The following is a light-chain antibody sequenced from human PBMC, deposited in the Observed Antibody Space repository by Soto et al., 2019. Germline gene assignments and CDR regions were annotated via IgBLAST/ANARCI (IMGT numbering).Light chain of an antibody. J-gene: IGKJ1*01. CDR3: QQYGSSPWT. V-gene: IGKV3-20*01. CDR1: QRISSSY. CDR2: AAS. Sequence: EVVLTQSPGTLSLSPGERTTLSCRARQRISSSYLAWYQQKPGQAPRLLIYAASSRATGIPDRFSGSGSGTDFTLTISRLESEDFAVYYCQQYGSSPWTFGQGTKVEIK.